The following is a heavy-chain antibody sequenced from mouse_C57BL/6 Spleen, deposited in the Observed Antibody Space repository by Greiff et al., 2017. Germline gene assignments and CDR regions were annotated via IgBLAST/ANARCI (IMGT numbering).Heavy chain of an antibody. CDR1: GYTFTSYW. J-gene: IGHJ4*01. CDR2: IYPSDSET. V-gene: IGHV1-61*01. Sequence: VQLQQSGAELVRPGSSVKLSCKASGYTFTSYWMDWVKQRPGQGLEWIGNIYPSDSETHYNQKFKDKATLTVDKSSSTAYMQLSSLTSEDSAVYYCARRRYYGSPYAMDYWGQGTSVTVSS. CDR3: ARRRYYGSPYAMDY. D-gene: IGHD1-1*01.